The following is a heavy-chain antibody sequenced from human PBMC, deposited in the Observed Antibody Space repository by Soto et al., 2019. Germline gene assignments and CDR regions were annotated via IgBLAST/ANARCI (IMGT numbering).Heavy chain of an antibody. CDR1: GGSFSGYY. CDR3: AGGRVVAASPPIHKVDY. J-gene: IGHJ4*02. Sequence: PSETLSLTCAVYGGSFSGYYWSWIRQPPGKGLEWIGEINHSGSTNYNPSLKSRVTISVDTSKNQFSLKLSSVTAADTAVYYCAGGRVVAASPPIHKVDYWGQGTLVTVSS. D-gene: IGHD2-15*01. V-gene: IGHV4-34*01. CDR2: INHSGST.